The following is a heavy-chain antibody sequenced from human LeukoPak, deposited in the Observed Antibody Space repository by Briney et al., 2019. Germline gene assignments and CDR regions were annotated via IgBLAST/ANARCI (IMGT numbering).Heavy chain of an antibody. D-gene: IGHD3-10*01. CDR1: VFTFSSYA. CDR2: ISSNGGST. Sequence: GGSLRLSCAASVFTFSSYAMHWVRQAPGKGLEYGSAISSNGGSTYYANSVKGRFTISRDNSKNTLYLQMGSLRAEDMAGYYCARVSGISAYYYYMDVWGKGTTVTVSS. V-gene: IGHV3-64*01. J-gene: IGHJ6*03. CDR3: ARVSGISAYYYYMDV.